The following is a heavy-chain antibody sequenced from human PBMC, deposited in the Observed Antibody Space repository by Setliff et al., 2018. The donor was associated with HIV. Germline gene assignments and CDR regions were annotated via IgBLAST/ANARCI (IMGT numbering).Heavy chain of an antibody. J-gene: IGHJ4*02. CDR3: ARGQDILEPSGPFDY. D-gene: IGHD2-15*01. Sequence: GSLRLSCAASGFVFSDFWMNWVRQAPGKGLEWIGEINHSRSTNYNPSVKSRLTISVDTSKNQFSLKLTSLTAADTAVYYCARGQDILEPSGPFDYWGQGTLVTVSS. V-gene: IGHV4-34*01. CDR1: GFVFSDFW. CDR2: INHSRST.